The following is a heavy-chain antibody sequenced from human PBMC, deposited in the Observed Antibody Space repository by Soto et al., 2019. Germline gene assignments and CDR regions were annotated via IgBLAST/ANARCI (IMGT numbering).Heavy chain of an antibody. D-gene: IGHD3-10*02. J-gene: IGHJ4*02. CDR1: GDSISDYY. Sequence: SETLSLTCSVSGDSISDYYWSWIRQHAGKGLEWIGRIHTSGSNPYTPSLKSRVTMSVDTSRNQFSLNLKSVTAADTAVYFCAGEMDVPMSRAYFDYWGRGALVTVSS. CDR3: AGEMDVPMSRAYFDY. V-gene: IGHV4-4*07. CDR2: IHTSGSN.